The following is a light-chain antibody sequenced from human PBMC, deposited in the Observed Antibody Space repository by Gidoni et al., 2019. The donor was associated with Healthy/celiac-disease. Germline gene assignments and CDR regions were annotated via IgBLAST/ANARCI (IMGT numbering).Light chain of an antibody. CDR1: QDISNY. CDR3: QQYDNLLRT. Sequence: IQMTQSPSSLSASVGDRVTITCQASQDISNYLNWYQQKPGKDPKLLIYDASNLETGVPSRFSGSGSGTDFTFTISSLQPEDIATYYCQQYDNLLRTFGPGTKVDIK. J-gene: IGKJ3*01. CDR2: DAS. V-gene: IGKV1-33*01.